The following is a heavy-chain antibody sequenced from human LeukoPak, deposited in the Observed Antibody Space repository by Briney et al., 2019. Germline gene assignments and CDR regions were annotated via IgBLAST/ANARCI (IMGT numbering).Heavy chain of an antibody. V-gene: IGHV1-18*01. CDR1: GYSFTSYG. CDR3: ARDNGYQLLV. CDR2: ISADNGNT. Sequence: ASVKASCKASGYSFTSYGISCVRQAPGQGLEWMGWISADNGNTNYVQKLQGRVTMTTDTSTSTAYMELRSLRSDDTAVYYCARDNGYQLLVWGQGTLVTVSS. D-gene: IGHD2-2*01. J-gene: IGHJ4*02.